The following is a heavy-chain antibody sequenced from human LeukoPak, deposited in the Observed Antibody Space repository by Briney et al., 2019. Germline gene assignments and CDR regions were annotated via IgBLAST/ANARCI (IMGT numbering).Heavy chain of an antibody. Sequence: GGSLRLSCAASGFTFSSYSMNWVRQAPGKGLEWVSSISSSSSYIYYADSVKGRFTISRDNAKNSLYLQMNSLRAEDTAVYYCARVASYYDSSAIEDPDYWGQGTLVTVSS. CDR2: ISSSSSYI. D-gene: IGHD3-22*01. V-gene: IGHV3-21*01. CDR1: GFTFSSYS. J-gene: IGHJ4*02. CDR3: ARVASYYDSSAIEDPDY.